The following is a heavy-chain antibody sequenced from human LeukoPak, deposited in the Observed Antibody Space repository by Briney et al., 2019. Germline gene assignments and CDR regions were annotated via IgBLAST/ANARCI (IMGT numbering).Heavy chain of an antibody. Sequence: GGSLRLSCAASGFTFSDYYMSWIRQAPGKGLEWVSYISSSSSYTNYADSVKGRFTTSRDNAKNSLYLQMNSLRAEDTAVYYCARAYSSSWYPYFDYWGQGTLVTVSS. CDR1: GFTFSDYY. J-gene: IGHJ4*02. D-gene: IGHD6-13*01. CDR3: ARAYSSSWYPYFDY. CDR2: ISSSSSYT. V-gene: IGHV3-11*06.